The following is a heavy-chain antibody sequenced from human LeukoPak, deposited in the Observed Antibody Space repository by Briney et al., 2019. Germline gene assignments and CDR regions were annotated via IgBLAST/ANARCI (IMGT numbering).Heavy chain of an antibody. CDR2: ISSSVRNI. CDR1: GFTFSSYE. CDR3: AELGITMIGGV. D-gene: IGHD3-10*02. V-gene: IGHV3-48*03. J-gene: IGHJ6*03. Sequence: GGSLRLSCAASGFTFSSYEMSWVRQAPGKGLEWVSYISSSVRNIYYAASVKGRFTISRDNAKNSLYLQMNSLRAEDTAVYYCAELGITMIGGVRGKGATVTIS.